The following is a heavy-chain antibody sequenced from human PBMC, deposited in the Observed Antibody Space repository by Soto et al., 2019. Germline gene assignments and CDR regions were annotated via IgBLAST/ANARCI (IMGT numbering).Heavy chain of an antibody. CDR3: ARGGNWNYVPPHDY. Sequence: SETLSLTCAVSGCSISSGYYWGWIRQPPGKGLEWIGSIYHSGSTYYNPSLKSRVTISVDTSKNQFSLKLSSVTAADTAVYYCARGGNWNYVPPHDYWGQGTLVTVSS. D-gene: IGHD1-7*01. V-gene: IGHV4-38-2*01. CDR2: IYHSGST. CDR1: GCSISSGYY. J-gene: IGHJ4*02.